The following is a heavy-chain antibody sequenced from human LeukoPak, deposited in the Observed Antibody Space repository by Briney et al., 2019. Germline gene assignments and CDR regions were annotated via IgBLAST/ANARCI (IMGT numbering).Heavy chain of an antibody. J-gene: IGHJ3*02. Sequence: PGGSLRLSCVASGFTFSNAWMSWVRQAPGKGLEWVSGINWNGGSTGYADSVKGRFTISRDNAKNSLYLQMNSLRAEDTALYHCARDRGIFGVVNDAFDIWGQGTMVTVSS. CDR2: INWNGGST. V-gene: IGHV3-20*01. D-gene: IGHD3-3*01. CDR1: GFTFSNAW. CDR3: ARDRGIFGVVNDAFDI.